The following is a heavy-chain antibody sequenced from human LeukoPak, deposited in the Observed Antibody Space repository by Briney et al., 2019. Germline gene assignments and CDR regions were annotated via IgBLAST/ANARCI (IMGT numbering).Heavy chain of an antibody. CDR2: ISNDGGGT. V-gene: IGHV3-23*01. CDR1: GFIFNNYG. J-gene: IGHJ4*02. Sequence: GGSLRLSCAASGFIFNNYGLIWVRQAPGKGLQWVSAISNDGGGTTYTDFVKGRFTISRDNSKNTLYLQMNSLRAEDTAVYYCAKVLSGSYPLGYFDYWGQGTLVTVSS. CDR3: AKVLSGSYPLGYFDY. D-gene: IGHD1-26*01.